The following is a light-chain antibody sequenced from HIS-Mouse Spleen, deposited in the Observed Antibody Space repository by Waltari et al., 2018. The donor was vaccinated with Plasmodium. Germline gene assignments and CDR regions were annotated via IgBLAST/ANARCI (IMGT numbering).Light chain of an antibody. Sequence: SYELTQPLPVSVALGQTARITCGGHNSGSTHVHWYQQKPGQAPVLVIYRDSNRPSGIPERFSGSNSGNTATLTISRAQAGDEADYYCQVWDSSTVFGGGTKLTVL. V-gene: IGLV3-9*01. CDR2: RDS. CDR3: QVWDSSTV. J-gene: IGLJ3*02. CDR1: NSGSTH.